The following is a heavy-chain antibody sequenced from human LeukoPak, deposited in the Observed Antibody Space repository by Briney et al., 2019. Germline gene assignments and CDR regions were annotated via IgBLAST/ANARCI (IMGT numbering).Heavy chain of an antibody. CDR1: GGSINNYY. V-gene: IGHV4-59*01. CDR2: IYYTGST. J-gene: IGHJ4*02. CDR3: ARVSGSQGFDS. D-gene: IGHD1-26*01. Sequence: SETLSLTCGVSGGSINNYYWSWIRQPPGKGLERIGYIYYTGSTNYNASLKSRVTISVDTSKNQFSLKLRSVTDADTAVYYCARVSGSQGFDSWGQGTLVTVSS.